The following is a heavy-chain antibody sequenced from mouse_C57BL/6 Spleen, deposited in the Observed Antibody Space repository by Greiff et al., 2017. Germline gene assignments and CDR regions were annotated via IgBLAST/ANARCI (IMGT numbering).Heavy chain of an antibody. V-gene: IGHV1-7*01. CDR2: INPSSGYT. CDR3: ARGGPTYYSNFHAMDY. CDR1: GYTFTCYW. J-gene: IGHJ4*01. Sequence: QVQLQQSGAELAKPGASVKLSCKASGYTFTCYWMHWVKKRPGQGLEWIGYINPSSGYTKYNQKFKDKATLTADKSSSTAYMQLSSLTYDDSSVYYCARGGPTYYSNFHAMDYWGQGTSVTVSS. D-gene: IGHD2-5*01.